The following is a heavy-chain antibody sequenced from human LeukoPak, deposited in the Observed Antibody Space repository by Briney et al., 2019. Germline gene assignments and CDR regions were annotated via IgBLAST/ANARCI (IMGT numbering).Heavy chain of an antibody. CDR2: ISTSGSK. Sequence: GESLRLSCAASGFTFSIYAMSWVRQAPGKGLEWVSEISTSGSKYYADSVKGRFTISRDNSKNTVYLQMNSLRAEDTAVYYCANWNYVGYFDYWGQGTLVTVSS. CDR3: ANWNYVGYFDY. V-gene: IGHV3-23*01. D-gene: IGHD1-7*01. CDR1: GFTFSIYA. J-gene: IGHJ4*02.